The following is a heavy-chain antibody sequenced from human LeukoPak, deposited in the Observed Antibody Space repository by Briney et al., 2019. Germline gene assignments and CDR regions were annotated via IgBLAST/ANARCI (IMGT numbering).Heavy chain of an antibody. D-gene: IGHD3-10*01. Sequence: ASVKVSCKASGYTFTGYYMHWVRQAPGQGLEWMGWINPNNSATKYAQRFQGRLTMTRDTSISTVYMELSRLRSDDTAVYYCAAANYYGSDYNDYWGQGTLVTVSS. CDR1: GYTFTGYY. V-gene: IGHV1-2*02. CDR3: AAANYYGSDYNDY. J-gene: IGHJ4*02. CDR2: INPNNSAT.